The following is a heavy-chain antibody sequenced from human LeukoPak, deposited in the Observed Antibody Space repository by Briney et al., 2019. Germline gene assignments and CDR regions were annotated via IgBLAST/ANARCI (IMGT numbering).Heavy chain of an antibody. CDR3: ARGYCSSTSCYMDV. CDR2: INAGNGNI. D-gene: IGHD2-2*01. V-gene: IGHV1-3*01. CDR1: GHTSTTYA. J-gene: IGHJ6*02. Sequence: ASVKVSCKASGHTSTTYAIHWVRQAPGQGLEWMGWINAGNGNIKYSQKLQGRVTILGDTSASTAYMELSSLRSEDTAVYYCARGYCSSTSCYMDVWGQGTTVT.